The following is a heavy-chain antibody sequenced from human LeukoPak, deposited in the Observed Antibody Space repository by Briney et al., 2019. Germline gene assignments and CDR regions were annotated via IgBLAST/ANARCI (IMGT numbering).Heavy chain of an antibody. CDR3: ATSSREGEDSSGWASFDY. D-gene: IGHD6-19*01. Sequence: PGGSLRLSCAVSGFSFDDYAMHWVRQAPGKGLEWVSGISWNSGSIGYAESVKGRFTTSRDNAKNSLYLQMNSLRAEDTALYYCATSSREGEDSSGWASFDYWGQGTLVTVSS. CDR2: ISWNSGSI. J-gene: IGHJ4*02. CDR1: GFSFDDYA. V-gene: IGHV3-9*01.